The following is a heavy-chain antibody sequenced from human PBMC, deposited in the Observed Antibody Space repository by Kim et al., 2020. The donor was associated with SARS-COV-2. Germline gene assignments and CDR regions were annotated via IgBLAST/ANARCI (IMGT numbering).Heavy chain of an antibody. Sequence: GGSLRLSCAASGFTFSSYAMSWVRQAPGKGLEWVSVIYSGGSSTYYADSVEGRFTISRDNSKNTLYLQMNSLRAEDTAVYYCAKGVVAAAGATDYWGQGTLVTVSS. V-gene: IGHV3-23*03. CDR3: AKGVVAAAGATDY. CDR1: GFTFSSYA. CDR2: IYSGGSST. J-gene: IGHJ4*02. D-gene: IGHD6-13*01.